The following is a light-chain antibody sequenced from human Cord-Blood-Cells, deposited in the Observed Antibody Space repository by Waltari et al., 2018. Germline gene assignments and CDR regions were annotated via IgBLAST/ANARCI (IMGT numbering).Light chain of an antibody. CDR1: QSVSSSY. CDR3: RQYGSSPPFT. CDR2: GAS. Sequence: EIVLTQSPGTLSWSPGERASQSVSSSYLAWYQQKPGQAPRLLIYGASSRDTGIPDRLSGRGSVTDFTLTISRLEPDDFAVYYCRQYGSSPPFTFGGGTKVEIK. V-gene: IGKV3-20*01. J-gene: IGKJ4*01.